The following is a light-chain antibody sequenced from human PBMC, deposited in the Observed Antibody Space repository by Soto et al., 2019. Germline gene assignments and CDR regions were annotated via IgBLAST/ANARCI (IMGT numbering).Light chain of an antibody. J-gene: IGKJ4*01. CDR2: GAS. V-gene: IGKV3-15*01. CDR3: QQYNNWPPNT. Sequence: EIVMTQSPATQSVSPGERASLSCKASQSVSSNLAWYQQKPGQAPRLLIYGASTRATGIPARFSGSGSGTEFTLTISSLQSEDFAVYYCQQYNNWPPNTFGGGTKVEIK. CDR1: QSVSSN.